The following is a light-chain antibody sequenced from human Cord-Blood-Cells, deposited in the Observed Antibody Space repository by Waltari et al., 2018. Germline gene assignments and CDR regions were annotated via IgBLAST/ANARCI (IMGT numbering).Light chain of an antibody. CDR1: QSVLYSSNNKNY. CDR3: QQYYSTPQT. CDR2: WAS. J-gene: IGKJ1*01. V-gene: IGKV4-1*01. Sequence: DIVMTQSPDSLAVSLGAWATINCKSSQSVLYSSNNKNYLAWYQQKPGQPPKLLIYWASTRESGVPDRFSGSGSGTDFTLTISSLQAEDVAVYYCQQYYSTPQTFGQGTKVEIK.